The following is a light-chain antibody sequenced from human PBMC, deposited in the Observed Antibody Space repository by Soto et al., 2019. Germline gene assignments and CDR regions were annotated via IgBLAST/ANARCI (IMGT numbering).Light chain of an antibody. J-gene: IGKJ1*01. CDR1: QTISSW. CDR2: KAS. Sequence: DIQMTQSPSTLSGSVGYRVTITCRASQTISSWLAWYQQKPCKAPKLLIYKASTLNSGVPSRFSGSESGTEFTLTISSRQPDDFATYYCQHYNSYSEAFCQGTKVDIK. CDR3: QHYNSYSEA. V-gene: IGKV1-5*03.